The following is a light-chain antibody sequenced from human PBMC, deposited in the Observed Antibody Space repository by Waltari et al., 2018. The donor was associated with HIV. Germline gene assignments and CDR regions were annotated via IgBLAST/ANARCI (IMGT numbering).Light chain of an antibody. V-gene: IGKV3-15*01. Sequence: EIVMTQSPVTLSVSPGERATLSCRASQSVNSNLVWYQQKPGQAPRLLMYGPLSRAPGVPARFSGSGSGTEFTLTIDSLQSEDSAVYHCQQYFRIPPTFGGGTKVEIK. J-gene: IGKJ4*01. CDR2: GPL. CDR3: QQYFRIPPT. CDR1: QSVNSN.